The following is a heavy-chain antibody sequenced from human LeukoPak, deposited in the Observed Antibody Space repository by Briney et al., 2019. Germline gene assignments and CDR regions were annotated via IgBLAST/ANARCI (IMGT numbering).Heavy chain of an antibody. CDR1: GGSFSGYY. CDR3: ARIGDTIFGVVITYFDF. J-gene: IGHJ4*02. V-gene: IGHV4-34*01. CDR2: INHSGST. Sequence: PSETLSLTCAVYGGSFSGYYWSWIRQPPGKGLEWIGKINHSGSTNYNPSLKSRVTISVDTSKNQFSLKLSSVTAADTAVYYCARIGDTIFGVVITYFDFWGQGTLVTVSS. D-gene: IGHD3-3*01.